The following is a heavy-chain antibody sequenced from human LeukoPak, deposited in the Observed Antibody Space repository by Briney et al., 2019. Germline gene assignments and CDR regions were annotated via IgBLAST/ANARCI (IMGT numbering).Heavy chain of an antibody. CDR3: AKDRTILTGYNWYFDL. CDR2: ISGSGGST. CDR1: GFTFSTYA. J-gene: IGHJ2*01. Sequence: GGSLRLSCAASGFTFSTYAMGWVRQAPGKGLEWVSTISGSGGSTYYADSLKGRFTISRDNSKNTLYLQMNGLRAEDTAVYYCAKDRTILTGYNWYFDLWGRGTLVTVSS. V-gene: IGHV3-23*01. D-gene: IGHD3-9*01.